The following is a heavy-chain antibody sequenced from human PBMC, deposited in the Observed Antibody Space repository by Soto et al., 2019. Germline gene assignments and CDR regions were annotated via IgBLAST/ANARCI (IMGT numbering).Heavy chain of an antibody. CDR3: AKYYTVTTSYYYYYGMDA. CDR1: GFTFSNYA. CDR2: ISGSGSSS. J-gene: IGHJ6*02. Sequence: EVQVLESGGDLVQPGGSLRLSCAASGFTFSNYAMTWVRQAPGKGLEWVSTISGSGSSSYTADSVRGRFTIFRDNSQNRLYLQMNSLRAEDTAVYYCAKYYTVTTSYYYYYGMDAWGQGTTVTVSS. V-gene: IGHV3-23*01. D-gene: IGHD4-17*01.